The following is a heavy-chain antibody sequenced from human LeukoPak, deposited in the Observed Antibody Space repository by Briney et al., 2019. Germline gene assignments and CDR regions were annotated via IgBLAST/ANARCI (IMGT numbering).Heavy chain of an antibody. J-gene: IGHJ4*02. Sequence: GGPLRLSCTASGFAFGDYAMSWFRQAPGKGLEWVGFIRSKAYGGTTEYAASVKGRFTISRDDSKSIAYLQMNSLKTEDTAVYYCTRAVWGSSWYTADYWGQGTLVTVSS. CDR2: IRSKAYGGTT. V-gene: IGHV3-49*03. CDR3: TRAVWGSSWYTADY. D-gene: IGHD6-13*01. CDR1: GFAFGDYA.